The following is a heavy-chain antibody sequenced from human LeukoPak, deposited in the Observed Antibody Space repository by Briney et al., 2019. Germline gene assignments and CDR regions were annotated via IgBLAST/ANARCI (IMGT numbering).Heavy chain of an antibody. CDR3: TTKVIRGNSGDDYDD. V-gene: IGHV3-30*03. CDR2: ISSDGNDE. D-gene: IGHD5-12*01. Sequence: GGSLRLSCAASGVTFRSYGMHWVRQAPGKGLEWVALISSDGNDELYGDSVKGRFTISRDDSKSTLYLQMNSLRVEDTAVYYCTTKVIRGNSGDDYDDWGQGTLVTVSS. J-gene: IGHJ4*02. CDR1: GVTFRSYG.